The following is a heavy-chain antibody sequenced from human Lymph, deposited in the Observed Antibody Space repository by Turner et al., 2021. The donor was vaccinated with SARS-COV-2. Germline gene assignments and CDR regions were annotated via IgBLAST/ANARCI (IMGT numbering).Heavy chain of an antibody. D-gene: IGHD2-8*01. J-gene: IGHJ4*02. CDR3: ARVVVLRRAYFDY. V-gene: IGHV4-30-4*01. CDR1: GGSISSGDYY. Sequence: QAKLKEPGPELVRPSQTLSLTCTFSGGSISSGDYYWSWIRQPPGKGLEWIGYMYYSGSTYYNPSLKSRVTISVDTSKNQFSLKLSSVTAADTAVYYCARVVVLRRAYFDYWGQGTLVTVSS. CDR2: MYYSGST.